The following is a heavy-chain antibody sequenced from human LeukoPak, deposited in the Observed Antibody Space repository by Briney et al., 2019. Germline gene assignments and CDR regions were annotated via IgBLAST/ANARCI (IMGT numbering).Heavy chain of an antibody. CDR2: IYYSGST. D-gene: IGHD5-12*01. J-gene: IGHJ6*02. Sequence: SETLSLTCTVSGGSISSGGYYWSWIRQHPGKGLEWTGYIYYSGSTYYNPSLKSRVTISVDTSKNQFSLKLSSVTAADTAVYYCARGRSRDGYNFIPYYYYGMDVWGQGTTVTVSS. CDR1: GGSISSGGYY. V-gene: IGHV4-31*03. CDR3: ARGRSRDGYNFIPYYYYGMDV.